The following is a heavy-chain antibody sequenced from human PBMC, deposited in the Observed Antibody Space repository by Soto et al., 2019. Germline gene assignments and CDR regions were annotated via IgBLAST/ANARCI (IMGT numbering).Heavy chain of an antibody. Sequence: SVKVACRASGFTFTSYGISLVRQAPGQGLEWMGWISAYNGNTNYAQKLKGRVTMTTDTSTSTAYMELRSLRSDDTAVYSCARDPGYSSSWYNYWGQGTLVTVSS. V-gene: IGHV1-18*04. J-gene: IGHJ4*02. CDR1: GFTFTSYG. D-gene: IGHD6-13*01. CDR3: ARDPGYSSSWYNY. CDR2: ISAYNGNT.